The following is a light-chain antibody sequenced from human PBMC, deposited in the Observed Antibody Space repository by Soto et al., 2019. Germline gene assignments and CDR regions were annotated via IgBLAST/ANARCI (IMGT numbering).Light chain of an antibody. V-gene: IGKV3-15*01. CDR2: GAS. Sequence: EIVMTQSPATLSVPPGERATLSCRASQSVNSNLAWYQHKPGQAPRLLIYGASTRATGIPARFSGSGSWTEFTLTISSLQSEDFAVYYCQQYSKWLTWTFGQGTKVEVK. CDR1: QSVNSN. CDR3: QQYSKWLTWT. J-gene: IGKJ1*01.